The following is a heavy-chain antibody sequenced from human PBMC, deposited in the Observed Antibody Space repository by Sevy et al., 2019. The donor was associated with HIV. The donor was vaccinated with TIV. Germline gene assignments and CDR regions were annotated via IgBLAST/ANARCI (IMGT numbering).Heavy chain of an antibody. CDR2: ISGSSNYI. CDR3: ARGPPDGSYDYFDY. D-gene: IGHD1-26*01. Sequence: GGSLRLSCAASGFTFSNYAMSWVRQAPGKGLEWVSSISGSSNYIYYAESVKGRFIISRDNAKNTLYLQMNSLRADDTAVYYCARGPPDGSYDYFDYWGQGTLVTVSS. V-gene: IGHV3-21*06. CDR1: GFTFSNYA. J-gene: IGHJ4*02.